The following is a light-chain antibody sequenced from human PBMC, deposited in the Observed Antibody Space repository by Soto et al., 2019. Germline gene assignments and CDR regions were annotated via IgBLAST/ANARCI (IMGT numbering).Light chain of an antibody. Sequence: QSALTQPASVSGSPGQSITISCTGTSGDIGTYNLVSWYQQYPGRAPKLIIFEGNKRPSGVSSRFSASKSAYTASLAISGLQAEDEADYHCCSYAGRSTVVCGGGNQLTVL. CDR3: CSYAGRSTVV. V-gene: IGLV2-23*01. CDR1: SGDIGTYNL. CDR2: EGN. J-gene: IGLJ2*01.